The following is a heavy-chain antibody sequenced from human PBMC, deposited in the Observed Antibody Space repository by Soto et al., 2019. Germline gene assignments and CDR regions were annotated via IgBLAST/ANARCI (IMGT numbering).Heavy chain of an antibody. D-gene: IGHD1-26*01. J-gene: IGHJ4*02. CDR3: AKDRGSGSYYLTYYDY. CDR1: GFNFDDYA. CDR2: ISWNSITI. Sequence: EVQLVESGGGLVQPGRSLRLSCVASGFNFDDYAMNWVRQAPGKGLEWVSGISWNSITIKYADSVRGRFTISRDNAKNSLYLQMNSLRAEDTAVCYCAKDRGSGSYYLTYYDYWGQGTLVTVSS. V-gene: IGHV3-9*01.